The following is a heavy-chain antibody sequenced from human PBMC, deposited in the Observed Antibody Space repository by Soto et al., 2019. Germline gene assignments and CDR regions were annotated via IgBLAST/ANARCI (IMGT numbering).Heavy chain of an antibody. CDR3: VRLVGNSWLDY. CDR2: TYYRSKWYY. D-gene: IGHD6-13*01. J-gene: IGHJ4*02. V-gene: IGHV6-1*01. Sequence: SETLSLTCDISGDSVSTGSATWNWIWQSPSRGLEWLGRTYYRSKWYYDYAVSVRSRISINPDTSKNQFSLQLNSVTPEDTAVYYCVRLVGNSWLDYWGPGTLVTVSS. CDR1: GDSVSTGSAT.